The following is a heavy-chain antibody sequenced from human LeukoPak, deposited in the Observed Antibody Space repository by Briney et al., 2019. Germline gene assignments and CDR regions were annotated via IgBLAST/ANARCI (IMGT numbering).Heavy chain of an antibody. CDR3: AKDRVSPGFNLFDP. V-gene: IGHV3-23*01. J-gene: IGHJ5*02. CDR1: GFTVSNNY. Sequence: GGSLRLSCAASGFTVSNNYMNWVRQAPRKGLEWVSAINGRGDNTYYADSVKGRFTISRDNSKSTLFLQMNSLRAEDTAIYYCAKDRVSPGFNLFDPWGQGTLVTVSS. CDR2: INGRGDNT. D-gene: IGHD2/OR15-2a*01.